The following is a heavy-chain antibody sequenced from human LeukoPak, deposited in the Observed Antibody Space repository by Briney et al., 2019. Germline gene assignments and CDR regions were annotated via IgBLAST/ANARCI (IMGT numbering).Heavy chain of an antibody. J-gene: IGHJ4*02. V-gene: IGHV1-2*02. CDR1: GYTFTGYY. CDR3: ARMDPAGIAAADY. Sequence: ASVKVSCKASGYTFTGYYMHWVRQAPGQGLEWMGWINPNSGGTNYAQKFQGRVTMTRDTSISTAYMELSRLRSDDTAVYYCARMDPAGIAAADYWGQGTLVTVSS. CDR2: INPNSGGT. D-gene: IGHD6-13*01.